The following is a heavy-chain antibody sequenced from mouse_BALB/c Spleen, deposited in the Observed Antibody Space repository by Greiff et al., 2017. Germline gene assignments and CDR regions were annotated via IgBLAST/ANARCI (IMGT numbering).Heavy chain of an antibody. CDR1: GYTFTSYW. Sequence: VQLQQSGTVLARPGASVKMSCKASGYTFTSYWMHWVKQRPGQGLEWIGAIYPGNSDTSYNQKFKGKAKLTAVTSTSTAYMELSSLTNEDSAVYYCTRFYYGYGFDYWGQGTTLTVSS. J-gene: IGHJ2*01. V-gene: IGHV1-5*01. CDR3: TRFYYGYGFDY. CDR2: IYPGNSDT. D-gene: IGHD1-2*01.